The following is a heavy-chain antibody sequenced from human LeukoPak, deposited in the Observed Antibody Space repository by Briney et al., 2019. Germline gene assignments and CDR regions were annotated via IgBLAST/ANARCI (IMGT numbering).Heavy chain of an antibody. V-gene: IGHV4-39*01. CDR3: AALYYRVSYYFDY. CDR2: IYYSGST. J-gene: IGHJ4*02. D-gene: IGHD3-10*01. CDR1: GGSISSSSYY. Sequence: SDTLSLTCTVSGGSISSSSYYWGWVRQPPRKGLEWLGSIYYSGSTYYNPSLKSRVTISVDTSKNQFSLKLSSVTAADTAVYYCAALYYRVSYYFDYWGQGTLVTVSS.